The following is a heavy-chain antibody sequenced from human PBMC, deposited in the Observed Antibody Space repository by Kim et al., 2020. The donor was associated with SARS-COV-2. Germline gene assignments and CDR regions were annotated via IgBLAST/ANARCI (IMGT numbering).Heavy chain of an antibody. CDR2: DGRHT. J-gene: IGHJ4*02. D-gene: IGHD2-8*02. Sequence: DGRHTSYADSVKGRFTITRDNGKNTLYLQMNSLRDEDTAVYYCTATGAAGYWGQGTLVTVSS. V-gene: IGHV3-74*01. CDR3: TATGAAGY.